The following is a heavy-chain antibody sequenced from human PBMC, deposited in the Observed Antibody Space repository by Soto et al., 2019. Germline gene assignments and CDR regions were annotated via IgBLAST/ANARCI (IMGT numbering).Heavy chain of an antibody. D-gene: IGHD3-16*01. V-gene: IGHV3-15*07. CDR3: AADLPDWGAYAFDY. CDR1: GFSFHMAW. J-gene: IGHJ4*02. Sequence: EVQLVESGGDLVKPGGSLRLSCAASGFSFHMAWMNWVRQTPGKGLEWVGRIKSYINGGTIDYAAPVKGRFTISRDDSRGRLYLEMDSLKTEDTALYYCAADLPDWGAYAFDYWGQGTPVTVSS. CDR2: IKSYINGGTI.